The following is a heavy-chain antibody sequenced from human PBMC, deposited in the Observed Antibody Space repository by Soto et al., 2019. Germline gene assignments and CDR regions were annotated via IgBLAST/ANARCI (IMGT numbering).Heavy chain of an antibody. Sequence: GGSLRLSCAASGFTVNSNYMSWVRQAPGKGLEWVSVIYSDGSTYYADSVKGRFIISRDNSNNTLYFQMNSLRAEDTAVCYCATLTKYDILTGFYPCWGQGTLVTVSS. J-gene: IGHJ4*02. D-gene: IGHD3-9*01. CDR1: GFTVNSNY. CDR3: ATLTKYDILTGFYPC. CDR2: IYSDGST. V-gene: IGHV3-66*01.